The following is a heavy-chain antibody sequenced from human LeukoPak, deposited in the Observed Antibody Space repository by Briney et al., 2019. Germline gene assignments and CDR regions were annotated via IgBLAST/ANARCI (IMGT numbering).Heavy chain of an antibody. D-gene: IGHD3-22*01. V-gene: IGHV4-39*07. J-gene: IGHJ4*02. CDR3: ARSDHYDSNGYYDY. Sequence: SETLSLTCTVSGGSISSSSYYWGWLRQPPGKGLEWIGSIYYSGSTYYNPSLKSRVTISVDTSKNQFSLKLSSVTAADTAVYYCARSDHYDSNGYYDYWGQGTLVTVSS. CDR1: GGSISSSSYY. CDR2: IYYSGST.